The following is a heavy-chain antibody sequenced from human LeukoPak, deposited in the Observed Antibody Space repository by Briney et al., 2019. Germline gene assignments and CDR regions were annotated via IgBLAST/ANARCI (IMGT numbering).Heavy chain of an antibody. CDR2: INPSGAGT. J-gene: IGHJ4*02. CDR1: GYTFTGYY. Sequence: ASVEVSCKASGYTFTGYYMHWVRQAPGQGLEWMGWINPSGAGTTYAQKFQGRVTMTRDTSTRTVYMELSSLRSEDTAVCYCAMSGGSSGAYYFDYWGQGTLVTVSS. V-gene: IGHV1-46*01. D-gene: IGHD1-26*01. CDR3: AMSGGSSGAYYFDY.